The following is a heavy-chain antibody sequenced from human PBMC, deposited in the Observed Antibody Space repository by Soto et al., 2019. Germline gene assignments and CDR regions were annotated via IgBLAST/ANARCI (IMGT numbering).Heavy chain of an antibody. D-gene: IGHD3-3*01. CDR2: ISYDGSNK. Sequence: PGGSLRLSCAASGFTLSSYAMHWVRQAPGKGLEWVAVISYDGSNKYYADSVKGRFTISRDNSKNTLYLQMNSLRAEDTAVYYCARDGLRFLEWLLYYYYYGMDVWGQGTTVTVSS. V-gene: IGHV3-30-3*01. J-gene: IGHJ6*02. CDR1: GFTLSSYA. CDR3: ARDGLRFLEWLLYYYYYGMDV.